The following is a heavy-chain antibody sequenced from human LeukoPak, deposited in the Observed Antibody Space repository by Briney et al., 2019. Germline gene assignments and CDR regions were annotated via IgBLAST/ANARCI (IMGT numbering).Heavy chain of an antibody. D-gene: IGHD7-27*01. CDR1: GFTVSSNY. V-gene: IGHV3-66*01. Sequence: GGSLRLSCAASGFTVSSNYMSWVRQAPGKGLEWVSVIYSGGSTYYADSVKGRFTISRDNSKNTLYLQMNSLRAEDTAVCYCAREGGELGSALDYWGQGTLVTVSS. J-gene: IGHJ4*02. CDR3: AREGGELGSALDY. CDR2: IYSGGST.